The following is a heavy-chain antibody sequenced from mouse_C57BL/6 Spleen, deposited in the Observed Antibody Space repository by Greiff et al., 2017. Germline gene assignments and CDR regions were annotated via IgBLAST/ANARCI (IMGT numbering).Heavy chain of an antibody. V-gene: IGHV1-50*01. Sequence: QVQLQQPGAELVKPGASVKLSCKASGYTFTSYWMQWVKQRPGQGLEWIGEIDPSASYTNYNQKFKGKATLTVDTSSSTAYMQLSSLTSEDSAVYYCARSEVTYYFDYWGQGTTLTVSS. D-gene: IGHD2-2*01. CDR2: IDPSASYT. CDR3: ARSEVTYYFDY. J-gene: IGHJ2*01. CDR1: GYTFTSYW.